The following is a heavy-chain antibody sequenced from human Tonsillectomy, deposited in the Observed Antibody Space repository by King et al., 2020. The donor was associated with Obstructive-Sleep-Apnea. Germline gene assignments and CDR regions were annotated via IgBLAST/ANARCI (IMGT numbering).Heavy chain of an antibody. V-gene: IGHV3-30*18. CDR1: GFTFRSYG. Sequence: VQLVESGGGVVQPGRSLRLSCAASGFTFRSYGMHWVRQAPGKGLEWVAVISYDGSNKYYADSVKGRFTISRDNSKNTLYLQMNSLRAEDTAVYYCAKDTRYGSGSKTSDYWGQGTLVTVSS. CDR2: ISYDGSNK. J-gene: IGHJ4*02. D-gene: IGHD3-10*01. CDR3: AKDTRYGSGSKTSDY.